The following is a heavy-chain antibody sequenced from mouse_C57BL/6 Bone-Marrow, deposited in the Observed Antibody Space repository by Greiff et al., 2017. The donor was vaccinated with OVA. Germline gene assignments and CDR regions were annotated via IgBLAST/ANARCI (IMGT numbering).Heavy chain of an antibody. Sequence: QVQLKESGPELVKPGASVKISCKASGYSFTSYYIHWVKQRPGQGLEWIGWIYPGSGNTKYNEKFKGKATLTADTSSSTASMQLSSLTSEDSAVYYCARSGGRGLFADWGQGTLVTVSA. CDR2: IYPGSGNT. V-gene: IGHV1-66*01. CDR1: GYSFTSYY. J-gene: IGHJ3*01. D-gene: IGHD1-1*01. CDR3: ARSGGRGLFAD.